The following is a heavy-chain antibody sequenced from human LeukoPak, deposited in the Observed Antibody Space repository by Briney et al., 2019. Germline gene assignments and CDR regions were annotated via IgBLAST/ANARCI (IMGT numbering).Heavy chain of an antibody. CDR1: GYTFTSYD. CDR3: ATDRLEIYALHI. Sequence: ASVKVSCKASGYTFTSYDINWVRQATGQGLEWMGWMNPNSGNTGYAQKFEGRLTLTEDTATDTAYMELVSLTSADTAVYYCATDRLEIYALHIWGQGTVVTVSS. CDR2: MNPNSGNT. J-gene: IGHJ3*02. V-gene: IGHV1-8*01. D-gene: IGHD1-1*01.